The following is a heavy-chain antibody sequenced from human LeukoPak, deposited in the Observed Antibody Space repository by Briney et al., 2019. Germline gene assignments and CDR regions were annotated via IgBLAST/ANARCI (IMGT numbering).Heavy chain of an antibody. CDR2: INHSGST. D-gene: IGHD6-13*01. V-gene: IGHV4-34*01. CDR3: ARLRYSSSWYRQRTWFDP. CDR1: GGSFSGYY. Sequence: SETLSLTCAVYGGSFSGYYWSWIRQPPGKGLEWIGEINHSGSTNCNPSLKSRVTISVDTSKNQFSLKLSSVTAADTAVYYCARLRYSSSWYRQRTWFDPWGQGTLVTVSS. J-gene: IGHJ5*02.